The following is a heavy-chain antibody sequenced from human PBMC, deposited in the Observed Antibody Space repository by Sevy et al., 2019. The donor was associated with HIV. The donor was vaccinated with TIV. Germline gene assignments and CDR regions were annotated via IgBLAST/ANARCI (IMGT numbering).Heavy chain of an antibody. CDR3: AREAGYCSNGVCYTGWFDP. D-gene: IGHD2-8*01. V-gene: IGHV4-31*11. J-gene: IGHJ5*02. CDR2: IYYLGST. CDR1: GGSVSSDNYY. Sequence: SETLSLTCAVSGGSVSSDNYYWTWIRQHPGKGREGIGYIYYLGSTSSNPSLKSRGTISVDTSKNQFSVKLRPVTAADTAVYFCAREAGYCSNGVCYTGWFDPWGQGTLVTVSS.